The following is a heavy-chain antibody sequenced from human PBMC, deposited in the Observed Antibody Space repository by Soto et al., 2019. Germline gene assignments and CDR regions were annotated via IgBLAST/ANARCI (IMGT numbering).Heavy chain of an antibody. V-gene: IGHV4-30-2*01. CDR1: GGSISSGGYS. D-gene: IGHD2-15*01. CDR3: ARGPLCSGGSCYCFDY. Sequence: PSETLSLSCAVSGGSISSGGYSWSWIRQPPGKGLEWIGYINHSGSTNYNPSLKSRVTISVDTSKNQFSLKLSPVTAADTAVYYCARGPLCSGGSCYCFDYWGQGTLVTVSS. CDR2: INHSGST. J-gene: IGHJ4*02.